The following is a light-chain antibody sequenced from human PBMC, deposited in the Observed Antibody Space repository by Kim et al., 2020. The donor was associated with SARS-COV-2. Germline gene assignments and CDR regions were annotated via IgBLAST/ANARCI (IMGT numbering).Light chain of an antibody. CDR2: GAS. Sequence: PGEKVPLSGRASQGVSSSYLAWYQQKPGQAPRLLIYGASSRATGIPDRFSGSGSGTDFTLTISRLEPEDFAVYYCQQYGSSPLYTFGQGTKLEI. V-gene: IGKV3-20*01. CDR3: QQYGSSPLYT. CDR1: QGVSSSY. J-gene: IGKJ2*01.